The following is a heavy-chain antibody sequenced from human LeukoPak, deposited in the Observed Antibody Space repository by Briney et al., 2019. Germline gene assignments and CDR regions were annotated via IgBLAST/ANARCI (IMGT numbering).Heavy chain of an antibody. D-gene: IGHD3-3*01. Sequence: GGSLRLSCAASEFSVGSNYMTWVRQAPGKGLEWVSYISSSSSTIYYADSVKGRFTISRDNAKNSLYLQLNSLRAEDTAVYYCASATIFGVVIGEDAFDIWGQGTMVTVSS. CDR2: ISSSSSTI. J-gene: IGHJ3*02. CDR1: EFSVGSNY. V-gene: IGHV3-48*01. CDR3: ASATIFGVVIGEDAFDI.